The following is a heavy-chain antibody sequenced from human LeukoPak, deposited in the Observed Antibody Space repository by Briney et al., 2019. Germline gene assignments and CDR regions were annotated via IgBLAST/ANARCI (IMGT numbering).Heavy chain of an antibody. J-gene: IGHJ5*02. Sequence: SETLSLTRTVSGGSISSYYWSWIRQPAGKGLEWIGRIYTSGSTNYNPSLKSRVTISVDTSKNQFSLKLSSVTAADTAVYYCARRGSHTIFGVVSSNWFDPWGQGTLVTVSS. CDR3: ARRGSHTIFGVVSSNWFDP. CDR2: IYTSGST. D-gene: IGHD3-3*01. CDR1: GGSISSYY. V-gene: IGHV4-4*07.